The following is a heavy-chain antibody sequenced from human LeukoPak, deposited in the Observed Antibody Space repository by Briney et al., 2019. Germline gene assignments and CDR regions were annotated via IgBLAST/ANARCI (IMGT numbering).Heavy chain of an antibody. CDR1: GGSISSYY. CDR2: IYYTGST. CDR3: ARGGVAVAILDY. V-gene: IGHV4-59*01. Sequence: SETLSLTCTVSGGSISSYYWNWIRRPPGKGLEWIGYIYYTGSTNYNASLKNRVIMSVDTSKNQFSLRLSSVTAADTAVYYCARGGVAVAILDYWGQGTLVTVSS. J-gene: IGHJ4*02. D-gene: IGHD6-13*01.